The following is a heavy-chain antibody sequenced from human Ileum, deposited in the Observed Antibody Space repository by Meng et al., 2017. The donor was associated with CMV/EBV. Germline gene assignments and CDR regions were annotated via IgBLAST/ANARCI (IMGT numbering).Heavy chain of an antibody. CDR1: GFTFSTYW. CDR3: ARGGPSDYYYGLDV. CDR2: IDRHGTYT. V-gene: IGHV3-74*01. Sequence: GESLKISCAGSGFTFSTYWMHWVRQAPGKGLVWVSRIDRHGTYTTYADSVKGRFTFSRDNAKSTVYLQLNSLRAEDTAVYYCARGGPSDYYYGLDVWGQGTTVTVSS. J-gene: IGHJ6*02.